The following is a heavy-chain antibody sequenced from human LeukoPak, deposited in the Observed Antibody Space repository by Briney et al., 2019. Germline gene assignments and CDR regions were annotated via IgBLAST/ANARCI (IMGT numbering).Heavy chain of an antibody. CDR1: GGSISSYY. J-gene: IGHJ3*02. CDR2: IYTSGST. V-gene: IGHV4-4*07. D-gene: IGHD3-3*01. CDR3: ARVSDFWSGYPDAFDI. Sequence: PSETLSLTCTVSGGSISSYYWSWIRQPAGKGLEWIGRIYTSGSTNYNPSLKSRVTMSVDTSKNQFSLKLSSVTAADTAVYYCARVSDFWSGYPDAFDIWGQGTMVTVSS.